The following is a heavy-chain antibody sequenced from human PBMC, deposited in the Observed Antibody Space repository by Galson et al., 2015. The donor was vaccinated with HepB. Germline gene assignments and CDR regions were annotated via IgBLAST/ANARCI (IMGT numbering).Heavy chain of an antibody. J-gene: IGHJ3*01. CDR3: ARGRHHAFDV. CDR1: GSSISSADYY. CDR2: IYYSGST. D-gene: IGHD6-6*01. Sequence: TLSLTCTVSGSSISSADYYWSWIRQTPGKGLEWIGYIYYSGSTYYNPSLQGRVTKSLDTSKNQFSLKLSSVTAADTAVYYCARGRHHAFDVWGQGTKVTVS. V-gene: IGHV4-30-4*01.